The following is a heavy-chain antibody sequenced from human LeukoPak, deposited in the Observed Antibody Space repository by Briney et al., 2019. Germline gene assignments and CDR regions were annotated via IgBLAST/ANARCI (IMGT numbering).Heavy chain of an antibody. Sequence: PSETLSLTCTVSGGSISSYYWSWIRQPPGKGLEWIGYIYYSGSTNYNPSLKSRVTISVDTSKNQFSLKLSSVTAADTAVYYCAREGSGSYYYPFDYWGQGTLVTVSS. CDR2: IYYSGST. D-gene: IGHD1-26*01. CDR1: GGSISSYY. CDR3: AREGSGSYYYPFDY. V-gene: IGHV4-59*01. J-gene: IGHJ4*02.